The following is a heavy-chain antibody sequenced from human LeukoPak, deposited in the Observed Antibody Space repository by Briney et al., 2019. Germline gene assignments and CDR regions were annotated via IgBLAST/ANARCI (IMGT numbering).Heavy chain of an antibody. J-gene: IGHJ4*02. CDR2: IYHSGST. D-gene: IGHD5-18*01. CDR3: ARDQQLGY. Sequence: SETLSLTCTVSGGSISSGGYYWSWIRQPPGKGLEWIGYIYHSGSTYYNPSLKSRVTISVDRSKNQFSLKLSSVTAADTAVYYCARDQQLGYWGRGTLVTVSS. V-gene: IGHV4-30-2*01. CDR1: GGSISSGGYY.